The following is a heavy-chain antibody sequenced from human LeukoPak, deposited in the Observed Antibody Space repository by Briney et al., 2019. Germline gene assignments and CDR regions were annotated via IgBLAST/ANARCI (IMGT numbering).Heavy chain of an antibody. CDR1: GGTFSSYA. CDR3: ASGSPGNYYYYGMDV. CDR2: IIPIFGTA. V-gene: IGHV1-69*13. J-gene: IGHJ6*02. Sequence: RASVKVSCKASGGTFSSYAISWVRQAPGQGLEWMGGIIPIFGTANYAQKFQGRVTITADESTSTAYMELSSLRYEDTAVYYCASGSPGNYYYYGMDVWGQGTTVTVSS. D-gene: IGHD1-1*01.